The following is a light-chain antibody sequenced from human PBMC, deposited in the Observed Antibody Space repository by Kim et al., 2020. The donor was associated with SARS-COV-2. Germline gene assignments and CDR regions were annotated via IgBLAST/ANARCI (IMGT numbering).Light chain of an antibody. V-gene: IGLV1-40*01. J-gene: IGLJ2*01. CDR3: QSYDSSLSVV. CDR1: SSNIGAGYD. CDR2: VNS. Sequence: QSVLTQPPSVSGAPGQRVTISCTGSSSNIGAGYDVHWYQQHPGTAPKLLIYVNSNRPSGVPDRFSGSKSGTSASLAITGLHAEDEADYYCQSYDSSLSVVFGGGTQLTVL.